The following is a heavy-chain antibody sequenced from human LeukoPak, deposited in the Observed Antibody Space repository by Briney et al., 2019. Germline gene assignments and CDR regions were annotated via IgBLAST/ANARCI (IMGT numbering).Heavy chain of an antibody. V-gene: IGHV3-21*01. J-gene: IGHJ2*01. Sequence: PGGSLRLSCAASGFTFSSYAMSWVRQAPGEGLEWVSSISSGSSYTYYADSMKGRFTISRDNAKNSLYLRMNSLRAEDTAVYYCARSGYSYGDWYFDLWGRGTLVTVSS. CDR3: ARSGYSYGDWYFDL. D-gene: IGHD5-18*01. CDR1: GFTFSSYA. CDR2: ISSGSSYT.